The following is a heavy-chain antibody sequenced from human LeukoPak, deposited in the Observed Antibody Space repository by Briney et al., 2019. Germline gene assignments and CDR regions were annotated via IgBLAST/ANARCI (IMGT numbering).Heavy chain of an antibody. CDR2: IYYSGST. CDR3: ARVAYYYDSSGYYNWFDP. Sequence: SETLSLTCTVSGDSTSSDRYYGGWVRQPPGKGLEWIGNIYYSGSTYYNPSLKSRVTISVDRSKNQFSLKLSSVTAADTAVYYCARVAYYYDSSGYYNWFDPWGQGTLVTVSS. J-gene: IGHJ5*02. D-gene: IGHD3-22*01. CDR1: GDSTSSDRYY. V-gene: IGHV4-39*07.